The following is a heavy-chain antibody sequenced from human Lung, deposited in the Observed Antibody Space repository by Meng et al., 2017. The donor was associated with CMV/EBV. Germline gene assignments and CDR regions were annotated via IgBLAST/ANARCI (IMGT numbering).Heavy chain of an antibody. D-gene: IGHD2-2*01. Sequence: SVXVSXKASGGTFSSYAISWVGQAPGQGLEWMGGIIPILGIANYAQKFQGRVTITADKSTSTAYMELSSLRSEDTAVYYCARDYCSSTSCNRRITGTTPSSDYYYGMDVXGQGXTVTVSS. CDR3: ARDYCSSTSCNRRITGTTPSSDYYYGMDV. V-gene: IGHV1-69*10. CDR2: IIPILGIA. J-gene: IGHJ6*02. CDR1: GGTFSSYA.